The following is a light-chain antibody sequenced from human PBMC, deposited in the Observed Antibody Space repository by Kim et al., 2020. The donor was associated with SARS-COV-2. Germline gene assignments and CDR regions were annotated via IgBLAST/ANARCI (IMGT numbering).Light chain of an antibody. V-gene: IGLV4-69*01. CDR3: QTWGTGEV. CDR1: SGASSDA. Sequence: GAPVKPTVTRGSGASSDAMAWHQQQPEKGPRYLMKLNSDGSHSKGDGIPDRFSGSSSGAERYLTISSLQSEDEADYYCQTWGTGEVFGGGTQLTVL. CDR2: LNSDGSH. J-gene: IGLJ2*01.